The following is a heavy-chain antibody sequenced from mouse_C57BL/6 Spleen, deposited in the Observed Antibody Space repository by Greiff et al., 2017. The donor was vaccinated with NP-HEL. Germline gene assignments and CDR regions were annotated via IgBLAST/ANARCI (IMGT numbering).Heavy chain of an antibody. CDR2: IDPSDSYT. Sequence: VKLQQPGAELVMPGASVKLSCKASGYTFTSYWLHWVKQRPGQGLEWIGEIDPSDSYTNYNQKFKGKSTLTVDKSSSTAYMQLSSLTSEDSAVYYCARRYYGSSYPHAMDYWGQGTSVTVSS. J-gene: IGHJ4*01. CDR1: GYTFTSYW. CDR3: ARRYYGSSYPHAMDY. V-gene: IGHV1-69*01. D-gene: IGHD1-1*01.